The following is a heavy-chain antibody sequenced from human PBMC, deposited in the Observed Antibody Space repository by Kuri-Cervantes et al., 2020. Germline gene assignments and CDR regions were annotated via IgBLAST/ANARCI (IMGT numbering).Heavy chain of an antibody. V-gene: IGHV3-21*04. D-gene: IGHD3-10*01. CDR1: GFTFSSYS. J-gene: IGHJ4*02. Sequence: ETLSLTCAASGFTFSSYSMNWVRQAPGKGLEWVSSISSSSSYIYYADSVKGRFTISRDNSKNTLYLQMNSLRAEDTAVYYCASSAPVPTIWQVVRGSPIPLDYWGQGTLVTVSS. CDR3: ASSAPVPTIWQVVRGSPIPLDY. CDR2: ISSSSSYI.